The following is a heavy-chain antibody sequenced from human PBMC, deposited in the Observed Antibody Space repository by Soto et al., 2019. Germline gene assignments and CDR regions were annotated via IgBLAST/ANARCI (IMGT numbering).Heavy chain of an antibody. CDR3: ARSLLDEYSSSWRSAYYGMDV. V-gene: IGHV1-2*02. CDR1: GFTFSAYY. D-gene: IGHD6-13*01. CDR2: INTNSGGT. J-gene: IGHJ6*02. Sequence: QVQLVQSGAEVKKPGASVKVSCKASGFTFSAYYIYWVRQAPGQGLEWIGWINTNSGGTNNAQKFQGRVTMTRDTSTSTVYMELIALIPDDTAVYYCARSLLDEYSSSWRSAYYGMDVWGQGTTVTVSS.